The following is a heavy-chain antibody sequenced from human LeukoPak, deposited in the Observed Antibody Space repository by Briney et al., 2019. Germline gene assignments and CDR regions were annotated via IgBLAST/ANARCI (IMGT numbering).Heavy chain of an antibody. J-gene: IGHJ4*02. V-gene: IGHV1-69-2*01. D-gene: IGHD2-15*01. CDR1: VYTFTDYN. CDR3: ANLVVVIAATSFDY. Sequence: ASVKISCKASVYTFTDYNIHWVQQAPGKGLEWVGRVDPEDGATMYAEKFQDRVTITADTSTDTTYMELRSLRSEDTAVYYCANLVVVIAATSFDYWGQGTLVTVFS. CDR2: VDPEDGAT.